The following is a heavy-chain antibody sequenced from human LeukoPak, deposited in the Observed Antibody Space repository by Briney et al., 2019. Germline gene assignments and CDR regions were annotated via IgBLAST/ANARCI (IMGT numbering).Heavy chain of an antibody. J-gene: IGHJ4*02. CDR2: IFYSGNT. V-gene: IGHV4-34*12. CDR1: GGSFSGYY. Sequence: PSETLSLTCAVYGGSFSGYYWSWIRQPPGKGLEWIGSIFYSGNTYYNPSLKNRVTISVDTSKRQFSLKLSSVTAADTAVYYCARLYYAGGFCDYWGQGTLVTVSS. CDR3: ARLYYAGGFCDY. D-gene: IGHD3-10*02.